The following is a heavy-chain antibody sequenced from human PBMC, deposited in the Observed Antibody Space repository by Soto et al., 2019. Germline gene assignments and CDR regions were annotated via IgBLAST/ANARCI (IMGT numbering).Heavy chain of an antibody. V-gene: IGHV4-30-4*01. CDR3: ARDRRREGLDF. Sequence: SETLSLTCSVSGTSITTSLYYWGWVRQPPGKGLEWIGNILNTRNAHYNPSLKGRATISADTSKTELYLKLDSVTAADTAVYFWARDRRREGLDFWGQGVQVTVSS. J-gene: IGHJ4*02. CDR1: GTSITTSLYY. CDR2: ILNTRNA.